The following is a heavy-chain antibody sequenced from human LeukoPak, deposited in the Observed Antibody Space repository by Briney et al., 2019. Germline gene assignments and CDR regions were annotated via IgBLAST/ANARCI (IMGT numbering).Heavy chain of an antibody. Sequence: GGSLRLSCAASGFTFSSYAMSWVRQAPGKGLEWVSAISGSGGRIYYGASVKGRFTISRDNSKNTLNLQMNSLRAEDTAVYYCARKTDSGGQGDYWGPGTLVTVSS. V-gene: IGHV3-23*01. CDR3: ARKTDSGGQGDY. J-gene: IGHJ4*02. D-gene: IGHD3-22*01. CDR1: GFTFSSYA. CDR2: ISGSGGRI.